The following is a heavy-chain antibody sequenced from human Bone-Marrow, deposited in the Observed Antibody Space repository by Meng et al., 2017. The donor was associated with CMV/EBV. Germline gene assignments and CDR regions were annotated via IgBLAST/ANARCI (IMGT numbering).Heavy chain of an antibody. CDR3: AKASQHDYRCFDY. J-gene: IGHJ4*02. CDR2: IYSGGST. CDR1: GFTVSSNY. V-gene: IGHV3-53*05. D-gene: IGHD4-11*01. Sequence: GGSLRLSCAASGFTVSSNYMSWVRQAPGKGLEWVSVIYSGGSTYYADSVKGRFTISRDNSKNTLYLQMNSLRAEDTAVYYCAKASQHDYRCFDYWGQGTLVTVSS.